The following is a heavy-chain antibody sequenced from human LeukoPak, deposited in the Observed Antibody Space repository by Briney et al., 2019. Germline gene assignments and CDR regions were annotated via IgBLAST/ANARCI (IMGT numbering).Heavy chain of an antibody. CDR1: GFTFSSYA. CDR2: IRQDGGAK. J-gene: IGHJ6*02. CDR3: ARDLRYYGMDV. Sequence: GGSLRLSCAASGFTFSSYAMSWVRQAPGEGLEWVANIRQDGGAKNYVDSVKGRFTISRDNAKNSLYLQMNSLRAEDTAVYYCARDLRYYGMDVWGQGTTVTVSS. V-gene: IGHV3-7*03. D-gene: IGHD4-17*01.